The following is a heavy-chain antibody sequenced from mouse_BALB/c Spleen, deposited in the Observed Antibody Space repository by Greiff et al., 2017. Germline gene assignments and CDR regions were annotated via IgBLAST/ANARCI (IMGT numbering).Heavy chain of an antibody. Sequence: QVQLQQSGAELAKPGASVKMSCKASGYTFTSYWMHWVKQRPGQGLEWIGYINPSTGYTEYNQKFKDKATLTADKSSSTAYMQLSSLTSEDSAVYYCARGGWFFAYWGQGTLVTVSA. CDR3: ARGGWFFAY. J-gene: IGHJ3*01. D-gene: IGHD1-1*02. V-gene: IGHV1-7*01. CDR1: GYTFTSYW. CDR2: INPSTGYT.